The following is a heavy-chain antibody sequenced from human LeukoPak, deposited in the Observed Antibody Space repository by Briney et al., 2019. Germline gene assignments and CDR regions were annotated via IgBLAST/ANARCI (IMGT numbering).Heavy chain of an antibody. Sequence: GGSLRLSCAASGFTFSSYSMNWVRQAPGKGLEWVSSISSSSGYIYYADSVKGRFTISRDNAKNSLYLQMNSLRAEDTAVYYCARVVTSPPLFVIDYWGQGTLVTVSS. V-gene: IGHV3-21*01. CDR2: ISSSSGYI. D-gene: IGHD2-2*01. CDR1: GFTFSSYS. CDR3: ARVVTSPPLFVIDY. J-gene: IGHJ4*02.